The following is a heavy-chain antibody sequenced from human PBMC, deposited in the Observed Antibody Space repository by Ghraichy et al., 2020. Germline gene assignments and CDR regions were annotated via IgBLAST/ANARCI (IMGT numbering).Heavy chain of an antibody. D-gene: IGHD5-12*01. V-gene: IGHV4-39*01. J-gene: IGHJ4*02. CDR3: ARHVIYSGYVYLDY. Sequence: SETLSLTCTVSGGSISSSSYYWGWIRQPPGKGLEWIGSIYYSGSTYYNPSLKIRVTISVDTSKNQFSLKLSSVTAADTAVYYCARHVIYSGYVYLDYWGQGTLVTVSS. CDR2: IYYSGST. CDR1: GGSISSSSYY.